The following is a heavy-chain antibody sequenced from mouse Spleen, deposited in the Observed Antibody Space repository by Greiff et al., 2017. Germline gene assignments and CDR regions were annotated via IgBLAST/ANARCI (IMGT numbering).Heavy chain of an antibody. V-gene: IGHV1-4*01. J-gene: IGHJ1*01. D-gene: IGHD1-1*01. CDR3: ARPPSDYGSSYGYFDV. CDR2: INPSSGYT. Sequence: QVQLKESGAELARPGASVKMSCKASGYTFTSYTMHWVKQRPGQGLEWIGYINPSSGYTKYNQKFKDKATLTADKSSSTAYMQLSSLTSEDSAVYYCARPPSDYGSSYGYFDVWGAGTTVTVSS. CDR1: GYTFTSYT.